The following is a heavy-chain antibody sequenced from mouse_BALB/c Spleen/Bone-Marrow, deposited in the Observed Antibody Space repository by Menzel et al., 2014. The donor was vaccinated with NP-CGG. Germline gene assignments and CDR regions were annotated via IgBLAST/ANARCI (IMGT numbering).Heavy chain of an antibody. CDR3: ARGNPLYAMDY. J-gene: IGHJ4*01. CDR1: GNTFTSYW. CDR2: INPSTGYT. V-gene: IGHV1-7*01. Sequence: QVQLQQSGAELAKPGASVKMSCKASGNTFTSYWMHWVKQRPGQGLEWIGYINPSTGYTDYNQKFNDKATLTADKSSSTAYMQLSSLTSKDSAVYYCARGNPLYAMDYWGQGTSVTVSS. D-gene: IGHD2-1*01.